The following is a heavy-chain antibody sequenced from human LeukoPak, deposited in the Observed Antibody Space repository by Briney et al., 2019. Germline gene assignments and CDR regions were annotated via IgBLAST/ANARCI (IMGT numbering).Heavy chain of an antibody. Sequence: SETLSLTCAVYGGSFSGYYWSWIRQPPGKGLEWIGEINHSGSTNYNPSLKSRVTISVDTSMNQFSLKLSSVTAADTAVYYCARFVGILDAFDIWGQGTMVTVSS. V-gene: IGHV4-34*01. CDR1: GGSFSGYY. J-gene: IGHJ3*02. CDR3: ARFVGILDAFDI. D-gene: IGHD1-26*01. CDR2: INHSGST.